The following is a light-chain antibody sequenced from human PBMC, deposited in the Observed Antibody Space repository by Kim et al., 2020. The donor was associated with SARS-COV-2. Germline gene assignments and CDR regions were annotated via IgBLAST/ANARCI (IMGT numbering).Light chain of an antibody. CDR2: GAS. V-gene: IGKV3-15*01. CDR3: QQYTNWPRT. CDR1: QSVRSS. Sequence: EVVMTQSPATLSVSPGESATLSCRASQSVRSSLAWYQQKSGQVPRLIIYGASTRAAGIPARFSGSGSGTEFTLTISSLQSEDFAVYYCQQYTNWPRTFGQGTKVDIK. J-gene: IGKJ1*01.